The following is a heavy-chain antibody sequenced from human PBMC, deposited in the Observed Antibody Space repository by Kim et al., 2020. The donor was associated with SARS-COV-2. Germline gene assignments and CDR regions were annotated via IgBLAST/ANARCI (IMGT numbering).Heavy chain of an antibody. Sequence: GGSLRLSCAASGFTFSTYWMHWVRQAPGKGLVWVAQINPDGSGSTFAESVKGRFTLSRDNAKNTVFLQMNSLRGDDTAVYYCVRDPSTALTLDYWGQGTLVTVSS. CDR1: GFTFSTYW. CDR2: INPDGSGS. D-gene: IGHD7-27*01. CDR3: VRDPSTALTLDY. J-gene: IGHJ4*02. V-gene: IGHV3-74*03.